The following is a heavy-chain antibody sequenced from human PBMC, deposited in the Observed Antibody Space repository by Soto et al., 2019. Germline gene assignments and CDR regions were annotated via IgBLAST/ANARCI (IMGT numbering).Heavy chain of an antibody. CDR2: IYYSGST. J-gene: IGHJ3*02. CDR3: ARAYYYDSSGYPDAFDI. Sequence: SETLSLTCAVSGYSISSSNWWGWIRQPPGKGLEWIGYIYYSGSTYYNPSLKSRVTMSVDTSKNQFSLKLSSVTAVDTAVYYCARAYYYDSSGYPDAFDIWGQGTMVTVSS. CDR1: GYSISSSNW. V-gene: IGHV4-28*03. D-gene: IGHD3-22*01.